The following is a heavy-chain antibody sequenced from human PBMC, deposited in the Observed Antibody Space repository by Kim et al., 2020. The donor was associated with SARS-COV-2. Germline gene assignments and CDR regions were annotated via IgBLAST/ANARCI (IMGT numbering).Heavy chain of an antibody. J-gene: IGHJ4*02. D-gene: IGHD2-2*01. CDR3: ARTSSAYYFDY. V-gene: IGHV4-59*13. CDR2: IYYSGST. Sequence: SETLSLTCTVSGGSISSYYWSWIRQPPGKGLEWIGYIYYSGSTNYNPSLKSRVTISVDTSKNQFSLKLSSVTAADTAVYYCARTSSAYYFDYWGQGTLVT. CDR1: GGSISSYY.